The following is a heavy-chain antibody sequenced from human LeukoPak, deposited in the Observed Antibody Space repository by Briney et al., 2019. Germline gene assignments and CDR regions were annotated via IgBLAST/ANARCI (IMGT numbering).Heavy chain of an antibody. Sequence: PGGSLRLSCAASGFTFSSYWMHWVRQAPRKGLVWVSRINSDGSSTSYADSVKGRFTISRDNAKNTLYLQMNSLRAEDTAVYYCARSPYSSSHNWFDPWGQGTLVTVSS. V-gene: IGHV3-74*01. CDR3: ARSPYSSSHNWFDP. CDR2: INSDGSST. J-gene: IGHJ5*02. CDR1: GFTFSSYW. D-gene: IGHD6-6*01.